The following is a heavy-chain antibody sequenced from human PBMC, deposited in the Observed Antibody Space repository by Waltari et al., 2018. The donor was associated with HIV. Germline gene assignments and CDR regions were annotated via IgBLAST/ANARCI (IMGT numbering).Heavy chain of an antibody. J-gene: IGHJ5*02. CDR1: GYTFTSYG. V-gene: IGHV1-18*01. Sequence: QAQLAQSGAEVKKPGASVKVSCKASGYTFTSYGISWVRQAPGQGLEWLGGISAYNGNTNYAQKLQGRVTMTTDTSTSTAYMGLRSLRSDDTAVYYCARVGCSSASCYSGWFDPWGQGTLVTVSS. CDR3: ARVGCSSASCYSGWFDP. D-gene: IGHD2-2*01. CDR2: ISAYNGNT.